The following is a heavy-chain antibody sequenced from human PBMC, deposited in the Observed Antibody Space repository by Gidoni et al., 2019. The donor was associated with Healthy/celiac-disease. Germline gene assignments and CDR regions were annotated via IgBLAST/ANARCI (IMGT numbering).Heavy chain of an antibody. V-gene: IGHV3-66*01. CDR2: IYSGGST. CDR1: GFPVSSNY. J-gene: IGHJ6*02. D-gene: IGHD3-22*01. CDR3: ARDSGDSSGYPPHYYGMDV. Sequence: EVQLVESGGGLVQPGGSLRLSCAASGFPVSSNYLSWVRQAPGKGLEWVSVIYSGGSTYYADSVKGRFTISRDNSKNTLYLQMNSLRAEDTAVYYCARDSGDSSGYPPHYYGMDVWGQGTTVTVSS.